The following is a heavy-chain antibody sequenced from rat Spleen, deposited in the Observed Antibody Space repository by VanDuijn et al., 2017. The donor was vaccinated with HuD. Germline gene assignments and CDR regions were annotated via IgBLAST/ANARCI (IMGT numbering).Heavy chain of an antibody. J-gene: IGHJ2*01. CDR2: ISTGGGNT. V-gene: IGHV5-31*01. Sequence: EVQLVESGGGLVQPGRSLKLSCVASGFTFNNYWMTWIRQAPGKGLEWVASISTGGGNTYYGDSVKGRFTISRDNAKSTLYLQMNSLRSEDTATYYCARGPLSGWGQGVMVTVSS. CDR1: GFTFNNYW. D-gene: IGHD3-1*01. CDR3: ARGPLSG.